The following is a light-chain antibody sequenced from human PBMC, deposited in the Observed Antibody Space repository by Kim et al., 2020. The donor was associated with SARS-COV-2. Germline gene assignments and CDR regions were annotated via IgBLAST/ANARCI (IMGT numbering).Light chain of an antibody. CDR1: KLGDKY. J-gene: IGLJ2*01. CDR2: LDN. V-gene: IGLV3-1*01. Sequence: SYELTQPPSVSVSPGQTASITCSGDKLGDKYAYWYQQKPGQSPVVVIYLDNKRPSGIPERFSGSNSGNTATLTISGTQAMDEADYYCQAWDSRSYVVFGGGTQLTVL. CDR3: QAWDSRSYVV.